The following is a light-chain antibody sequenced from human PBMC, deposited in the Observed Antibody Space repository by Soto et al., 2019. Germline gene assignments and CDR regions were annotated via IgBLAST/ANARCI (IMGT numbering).Light chain of an antibody. J-gene: IGKJ1*01. CDR2: DAS. Sequence: DIQMTQSPSTLSASVGDRVTITCRASQSISSWLAWYQQKPGKAPKLLIYDASSLESGVPSRFSGSGSVTEFTLTISSLQPDDFATYYCQQNNSYSQTFGQGTKVDIK. CDR1: QSISSW. V-gene: IGKV1-5*01. CDR3: QQNNSYSQT.